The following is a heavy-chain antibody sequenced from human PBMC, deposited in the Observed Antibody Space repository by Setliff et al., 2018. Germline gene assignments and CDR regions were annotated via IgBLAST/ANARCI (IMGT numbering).Heavy chain of an antibody. Sequence: SETLSLTCTVSGGSISSSSYYWGWIRQPPGKGLEWIGSIYYSGSTYYNPSLESRVTISVDTSKNQFSLKLSSVTAADTAVYCCASRATYYNFWSGYYLYWGQGTLVTVSS. J-gene: IGHJ4*02. CDR1: GGSISSSSYY. D-gene: IGHD3-3*01. CDR2: IYYSGST. V-gene: IGHV4-39*07. CDR3: ASRATYYNFWSGYYLY.